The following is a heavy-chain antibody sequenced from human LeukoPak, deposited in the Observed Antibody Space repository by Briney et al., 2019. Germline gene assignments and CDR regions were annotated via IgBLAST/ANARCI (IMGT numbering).Heavy chain of an antibody. CDR3: ARFLLNGGYFDY. Sequence: SETLSLTCGVSGGSISSGGYAWSWIRQPPGKGLEWSGYIYHSGSTYYDPTLKSRVTISVDRSTNQSSMKLSSVTAADTAVYYCARFLLNGGYFDYWGQGTLVTVSS. J-gene: IGHJ4*02. V-gene: IGHV4-30-2*01. CDR1: GGSISSGGYA. CDR2: IYHSGST. D-gene: IGHD3-9*01.